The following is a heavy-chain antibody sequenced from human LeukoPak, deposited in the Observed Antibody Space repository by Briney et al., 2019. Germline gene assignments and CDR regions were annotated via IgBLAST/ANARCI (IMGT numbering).Heavy chain of an antibody. CDR2: INAGNGNT. J-gene: IGHJ4*02. V-gene: IGHV1-3*01. D-gene: IGHD4-17*01. CDR1: GYTFTNYA. CDR3: ARPDYGDTPPRY. Sequence: ASVKVSCEASGYTFTNYAMHWVRQAPGQRLEWMGWINAGNGNTKYSQKFQGRVTFTRDTSASTAYMELSSLRSEDTAVYYCARPDYGDTPPRYWGQGTLVTVSS.